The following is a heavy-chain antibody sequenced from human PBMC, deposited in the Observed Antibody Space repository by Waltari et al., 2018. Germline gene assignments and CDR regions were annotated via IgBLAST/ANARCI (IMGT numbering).Heavy chain of an antibody. CDR3: ARPKYKVGARYFDY. CDR1: GFTFSSYA. D-gene: IGHD1-26*01. V-gene: IGHV3-23*03. CDR2: IYSGGSST. J-gene: IGHJ4*02. Sequence: EVQLLESGGGLVQPGGSLRLSCAASGFTFSSYAMTWVRQAPGKGLEWVSVIYSGGSSTYYADSVKGRFTISRDNSKNTLYLQMNSLRAEDTAVYYCARPKYKVGARYFDYWGQGTLVTVSS.